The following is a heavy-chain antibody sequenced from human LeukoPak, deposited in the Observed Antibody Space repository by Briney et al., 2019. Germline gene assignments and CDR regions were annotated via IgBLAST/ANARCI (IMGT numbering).Heavy chain of an antibody. D-gene: IGHD2-2*01. CDR1: GFTFSSYA. Sequence: GGSLRLSCAASGFTFSSYAMSWVRQAPGKGLEWVSGISGRGGSTYSADYLKGRFTISRDNSKNTLYLQMNNLRAEDTAEYYCAKGGYCGGTSCYFYYMDAWGKGTTVTVSS. J-gene: IGHJ6*03. CDR2: ISGRGGST. CDR3: AKGGYCGGTSCYFYYMDA. V-gene: IGHV3-23*01.